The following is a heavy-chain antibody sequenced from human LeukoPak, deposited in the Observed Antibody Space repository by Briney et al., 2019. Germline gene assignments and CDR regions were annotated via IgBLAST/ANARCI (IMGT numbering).Heavy chain of an antibody. CDR2: INSDGSST. Sequence: GGSLRLSCAASGFTFSSYWMHWVRQAPGKGLVWVSRINSDGSSTSYADSVKGRFTISRDNAKNTLYLQMNSLRAEDTAVYYCARGGVTYYHDSSGYYYRLPWGQGTLVTVSS. CDR1: GFTFSSYW. V-gene: IGHV3-74*01. D-gene: IGHD3-22*01. CDR3: ARGGVTYYHDSSGYYYRLP. J-gene: IGHJ5*02.